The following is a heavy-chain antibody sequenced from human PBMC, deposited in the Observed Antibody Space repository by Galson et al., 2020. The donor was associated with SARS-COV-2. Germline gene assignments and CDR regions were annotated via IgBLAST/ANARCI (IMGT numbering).Heavy chain of an antibody. CDR3: ARDKGQSDAFDI. Sequence: KIGESLKISCAASGFTFSTYSMNWVRQAPGKGLEWVSSISSNSLYIYYADSVKGRFTISRDNAKNSLYLQMNSLRAEDTAVYYCARDKGQSDAFDIWGQGTVVTVSS. CDR2: ISSNSLYI. CDR1: GFTFSTYS. J-gene: IGHJ3*02. V-gene: IGHV3-21*01.